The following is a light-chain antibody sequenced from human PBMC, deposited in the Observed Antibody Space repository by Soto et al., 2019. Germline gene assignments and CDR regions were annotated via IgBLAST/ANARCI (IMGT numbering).Light chain of an antibody. V-gene: IGLV1-40*01. Sequence: QSVLTQPPSVSGAPGQRVTISCTGSSSNIGAGYDVHWYQQLPGTAPKLLIYGNSNRPSGVPDRFSGSKSGTSASLAITGLQAEDDADYYCQSYDSSLSGSVFGGGTMLTVL. J-gene: IGLJ2*01. CDR1: SSNIGAGYD. CDR3: QSYDSSLSGSV. CDR2: GNS.